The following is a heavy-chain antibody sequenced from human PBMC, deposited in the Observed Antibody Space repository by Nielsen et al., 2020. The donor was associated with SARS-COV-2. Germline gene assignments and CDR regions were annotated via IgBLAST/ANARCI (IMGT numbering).Heavy chain of an antibody. Sequence: WIRQPPGKGLEWIGYIYYSGATYYSPSLKSRVAISLDTSENQFSLKLSSVTAADTAIYYCARGFEAFIMIRGVIHFDFWGQGNLVTVSS. V-gene: IGHV4-31*02. CDR2: IYYSGAT. J-gene: IGHJ4*02. CDR3: ARGFEAFIMIRGVIHFDF. D-gene: IGHD3-10*01.